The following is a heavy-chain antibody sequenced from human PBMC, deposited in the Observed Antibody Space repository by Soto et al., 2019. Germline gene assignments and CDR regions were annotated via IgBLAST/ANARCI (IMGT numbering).Heavy chain of an antibody. V-gene: IGHV1-69*01. Sequence: QVQLVQSGAEVKKPGSSVKVSCNASGGTFNRYAISWVRQAPGQGLEWMGGIIPIFGIGNDAQRFQGRVTITADESTGTAYMELCSLTSEDTGVYYCARSAITLFGVVSIPPHYFSEMDVWGQGTTVTVSS. J-gene: IGHJ6*02. CDR1: GGTFNRYA. CDR3: ARSAITLFGVVSIPPHYFSEMDV. CDR2: IIPIFGIG. D-gene: IGHD3-3*01.